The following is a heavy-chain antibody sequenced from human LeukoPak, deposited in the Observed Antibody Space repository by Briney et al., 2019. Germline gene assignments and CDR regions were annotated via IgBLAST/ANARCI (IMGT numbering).Heavy chain of an antibody. D-gene: IGHD2-15*01. CDR2: INHSGST. J-gene: IGHJ4*02. CDR3: ASRGWYLHYFDY. V-gene: IGHV4-34*01. Sequence: PPETLSLTCAVYGGSLSGYYWSWIRQPPGKGLEWIGEINHSGSTNYNPSLKSRVTISVDTSKNQFSLKLSSVTAADTAVYYCASRGWYLHYFDYWGQGTLVTVSS. CDR1: GGSLSGYY.